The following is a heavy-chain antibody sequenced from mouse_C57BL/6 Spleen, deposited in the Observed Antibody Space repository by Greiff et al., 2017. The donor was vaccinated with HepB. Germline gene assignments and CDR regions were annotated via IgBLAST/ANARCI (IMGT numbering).Heavy chain of an antibody. V-gene: IGHV5-4*01. CDR3: ARSPIYYDYDGFAY. Sequence: EVQRVESGGGLVKPGGSLKLSCAASGFTFSSYAMSWVRQTPEKRLEWVATISDGGSYTYYPDNVKGRFTISRDNAKNNLYLQMSHLKSEDTAMYYCARSPIYYDYDGFAYWGQGTLVTVSA. J-gene: IGHJ3*01. D-gene: IGHD2-4*01. CDR2: ISDGGSYT. CDR1: GFTFSSYA.